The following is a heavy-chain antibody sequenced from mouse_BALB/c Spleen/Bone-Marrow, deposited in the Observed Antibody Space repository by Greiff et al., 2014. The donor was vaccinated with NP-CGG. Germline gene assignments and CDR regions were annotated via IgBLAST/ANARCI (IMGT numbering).Heavy chain of an antibody. D-gene: IGHD1-2*01. CDR3: ARITTDTGAMDY. CDR2: LWADGST. J-gene: IGHJ4*01. V-gene: IGHV2-9*02. CDR1: GFSLTTYG. Sequence: VKLVESGPGLVAPSQSLSITCTVSGFSLTTYGVHWVRQPPGKGLEWLGVLWADGSTNYNSALMSRLSISKDNSKSQVFLKMNSLQTDDTAMYYCARITTDTGAMDYWGQGTSVTVSS.